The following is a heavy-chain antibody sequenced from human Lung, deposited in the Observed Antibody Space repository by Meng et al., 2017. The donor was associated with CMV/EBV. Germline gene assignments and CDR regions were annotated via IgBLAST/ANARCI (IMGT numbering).Heavy chain of an antibody. J-gene: IGHJ5*02. CDR3: ARDLRVGVVATWFDP. CDR2: IYYSGST. V-gene: IGHV4-39*07. CDR1: GGSISSYSYY. Sequence: LXCTVSGGSISSYSYYWGWIRQPPGRGLEWIGSIYYSGSTYYNPSLKSRVTISVDMSKNQFSLKLSSVTAADTAVYYCARDLRVGVVATWFDPWGHGPLVTVSS. D-gene: IGHD3-3*01.